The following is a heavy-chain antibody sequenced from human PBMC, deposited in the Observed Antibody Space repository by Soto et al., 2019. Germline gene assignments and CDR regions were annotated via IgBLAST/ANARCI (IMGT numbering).Heavy chain of an antibody. CDR1: GGSISSGGYS. CDR2: IYHSGYT. J-gene: IGHJ6*02. V-gene: IGHV4-30-2*01. D-gene: IGHD4-17*01. Sequence: QLQLQESGSGLVKPSQTLSLTCAVSGGSISSGGYSWSWIRQPPGKGLEWIGYIYHSGYTYYNPSPKSRATISVDRSKNQFSLKLSAVTAADTAVYYCARAHYGDYGYGMDVWGQGTTVTVSS. CDR3: ARAHYGDYGYGMDV.